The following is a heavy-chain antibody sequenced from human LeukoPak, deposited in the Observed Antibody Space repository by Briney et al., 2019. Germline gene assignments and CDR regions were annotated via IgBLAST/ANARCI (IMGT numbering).Heavy chain of an antibody. V-gene: IGHV3-30-3*01. CDR1: GFTFSSYA. Sequence: PGGSLRLSCAASGFTFSSYAMSWVRQAPGKGLEWVAVISYDGSNKYYADSVKGRFTISRDNSKNTLYLQMNSLRAEDTAVYYCARAGGGEYLVGAIETLPTPFDYWGQGTLVTVSS. CDR3: ARAGGGEYLVGAIETLPTPFDY. CDR2: ISYDGSNK. J-gene: IGHJ4*02. D-gene: IGHD1-26*01.